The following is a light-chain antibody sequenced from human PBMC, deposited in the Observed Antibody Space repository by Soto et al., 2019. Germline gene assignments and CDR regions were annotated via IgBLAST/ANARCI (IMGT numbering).Light chain of an antibody. CDR2: GAS. CDR1: QSVSSSY. J-gene: IGKJ3*01. Sequence: EIVLTQSPGTLSLSPGERATLSCRASQSVSSSYLAWYQQKPGQAPRLLIYGASSRATGIPDRFSGSGSGTDFTLTISRLEPEDVAVYYCQQYGSSPGFTFGPGTKVYSK. V-gene: IGKV3-20*01. CDR3: QQYGSSPGFT.